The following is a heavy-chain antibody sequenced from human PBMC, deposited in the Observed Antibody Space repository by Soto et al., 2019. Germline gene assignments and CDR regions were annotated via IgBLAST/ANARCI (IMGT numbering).Heavy chain of an antibody. CDR3: ARDLSKYYYCSGGSCYLNWFDP. Sequence: GASVKVSCKASGGTFSSYAISWVRQAPGQGLEWMGGIIPIFGTANYAQKFQGRVTITADKSTSTAYMELSSLRSEDTAVYYCARDLSKYYYCSGGSCYLNWFDPWGQGTLVTVSS. CDR2: IIPIFGTA. J-gene: IGHJ5*02. CDR1: GGTFSSYA. V-gene: IGHV1-69*06. D-gene: IGHD2-15*01.